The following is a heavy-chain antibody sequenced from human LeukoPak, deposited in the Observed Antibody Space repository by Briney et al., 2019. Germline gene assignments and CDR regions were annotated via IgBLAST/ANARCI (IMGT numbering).Heavy chain of an antibody. CDR2: IYYRGST. CDR3: ARLSRIAAAGSYSYHSMDV. CDR1: GGSISGFY. D-gene: IGHD6-13*01. V-gene: IGHV4-59*08. Sequence: PSETLSLTCAVSGGSISGFYWSWIRQPPGKGLEWIGFIYYRGSTNYNPSLKSRLSISVDTSKNQFSLKLRSVTAADTAVYYCARLSRIAAAGSYSYHSMDVWGQGTTVTVSS. J-gene: IGHJ6*03.